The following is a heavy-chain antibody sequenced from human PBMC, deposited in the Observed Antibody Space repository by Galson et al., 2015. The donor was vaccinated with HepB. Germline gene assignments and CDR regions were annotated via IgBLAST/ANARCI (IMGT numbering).Heavy chain of an antibody. D-gene: IGHD3-22*01. Sequence: ETLSLTCAVYGGSFSGYYWSWIRQPPGKGLEWIGEINHSGSTNYNPSLKSRVTISVDTSKNQFSLKLSSVTAADTAVYYCARARGWYDSSGYYSGYYYYGMDVWGQGTTVTVSS. CDR2: INHSGST. CDR1: GGSFSGYY. V-gene: IGHV4-34*01. CDR3: ARARGWYDSSGYYSGYYYYGMDV. J-gene: IGHJ6*02.